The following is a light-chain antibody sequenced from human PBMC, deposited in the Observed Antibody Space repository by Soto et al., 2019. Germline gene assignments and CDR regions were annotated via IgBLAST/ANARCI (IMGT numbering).Light chain of an antibody. J-gene: IGKJ2*01. CDR3: QQYHSYST. Sequence: DIQMTQSPSTLSASVGDRVTITCRASQSFTGMLAWYQQKPGKAPKLLIYDASSLKSGVPSRFSGSGSGTEFTLTISSLQPDYFATYYCQQYHSYSTFGQGTRLEIK. CDR2: DAS. CDR1: QSFTGM. V-gene: IGKV1-5*01.